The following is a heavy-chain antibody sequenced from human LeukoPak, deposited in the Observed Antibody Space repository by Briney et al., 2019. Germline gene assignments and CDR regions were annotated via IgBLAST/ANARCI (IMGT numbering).Heavy chain of an antibody. V-gene: IGHV4-61*02. CDR1: GGSISSGSYY. D-gene: IGHD3-22*01. CDR2: IYTSGST. Sequence: PSETLSLTCTVSGGSISSGSYYWSWIRQPAGKGLEWIGRIYTSGSTNYNPSLKSRVTISVDTSKNHFSLKLSSVTAADTAVYYCAGDSSGYQANFDYWGQGTLVTVSS. CDR3: AGDSSGYQANFDY. J-gene: IGHJ4*02.